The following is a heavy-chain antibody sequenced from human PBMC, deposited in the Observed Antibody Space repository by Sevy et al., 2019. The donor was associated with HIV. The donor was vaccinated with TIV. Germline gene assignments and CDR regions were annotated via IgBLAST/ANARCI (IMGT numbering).Heavy chain of an antibody. Sequence: GGSLRLSCAGSGFSFRTNGMHWVRQAPGKGLDWVAVISKNGDYKSYADSVKGRFTISRDNSKNTLYLQMNSLRTEDTALYYCAKVSGYSIGWYPRFDPWGQGTLVTVSS. CDR1: GFSFRTNG. CDR3: AKVSGYSIGWYPRFDP. CDR2: ISKNGDYK. V-gene: IGHV3-30*18. D-gene: IGHD5-18*01. J-gene: IGHJ5*02.